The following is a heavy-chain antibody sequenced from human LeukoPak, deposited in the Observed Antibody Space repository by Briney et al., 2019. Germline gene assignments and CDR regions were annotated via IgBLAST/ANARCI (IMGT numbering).Heavy chain of an antibody. V-gene: IGHV4-34*01. CDR1: GGSFSGYY. Sequence: SETLSLTCAVYGGSFSGYYWSWIRQPPGKGLEWIGEINHSGSTNYNPSLKSRVTISVDTSKNQFSLKLSSETAADTAVYYCARFVSPRDIVVVPAAKPAYGMDVWGQGTTVTVSS. CDR3: ARFVSPRDIVVVPAAKPAYGMDV. CDR2: INHSGST. D-gene: IGHD2-2*01. J-gene: IGHJ6*02.